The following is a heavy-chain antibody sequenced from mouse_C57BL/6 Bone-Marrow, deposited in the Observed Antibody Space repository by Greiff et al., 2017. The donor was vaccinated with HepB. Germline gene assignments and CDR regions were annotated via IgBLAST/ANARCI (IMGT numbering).Heavy chain of an antibody. CDR3: ARDSDYYGSSSFAY. D-gene: IGHD1-1*01. Sequence: QVQLQQPGAELVKPGASVKLSCKASGYTFTSYWMHWVKQRPGRGLEWIGRIDPNRGGTKYNEKFKSKATLTVDKPSSTAYMQLSSLPSEDSAVYYCARDSDYYGSSSFAYWGQGTLVTVSA. V-gene: IGHV1-72*01. J-gene: IGHJ3*01. CDR1: GYTFTSYW. CDR2: IDPNRGGT.